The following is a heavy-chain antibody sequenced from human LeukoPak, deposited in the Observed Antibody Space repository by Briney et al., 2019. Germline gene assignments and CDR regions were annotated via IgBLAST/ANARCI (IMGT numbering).Heavy chain of an antibody. D-gene: IGHD6-13*01. CDR2: IDPNNGDT. CDR3: TRGHGKSRQYLVDFDY. J-gene: IGHJ4*02. Sequence: VASVTVSFKASGYTFAAHYIHWVREAPGQGLAWMGWIDPNNGDTYYVQNFQGRVTITSDTSISTAFLDLSGLRSDDTAVYFCTRGHGKSRQYLVDFDYWGQGTLVSVSS. CDR1: GYTFAAHY. V-gene: IGHV1-2*02.